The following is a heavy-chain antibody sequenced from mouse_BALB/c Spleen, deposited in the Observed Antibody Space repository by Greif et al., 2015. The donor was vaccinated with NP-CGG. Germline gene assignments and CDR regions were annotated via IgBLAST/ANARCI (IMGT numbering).Heavy chain of an antibody. D-gene: IGHD3-1*01. J-gene: IGHJ2*01. V-gene: IGHV1S81*02. Sequence: VQLPQSGAELVKPGASVKLSCKASGYTFTSYWMHWVKQRPGQGLEWLGEINPSNGRTNYNEKFKSKATLTVDKSSSTAYMQVRSLTSEGEAVCDCARKLGLLYYFDYWGEGTTLTVSS. CDR3: ARKLGLLYYFDY. CDR1: GYTFTSYW. CDR2: INPSNGRT.